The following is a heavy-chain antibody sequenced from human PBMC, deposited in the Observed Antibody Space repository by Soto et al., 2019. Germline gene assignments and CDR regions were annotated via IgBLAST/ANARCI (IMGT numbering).Heavy chain of an antibody. Sequence: SDTLSLTCTVSGGSISSGGYYWSWIRQHPGKGLEWIGYTYYSGSTYYNPSLKSRVTISVDTSKNQFSLKLSSVTAADTAVYYCARWGDGYNFDYWGQGTLVTVSS. D-gene: IGHD5-12*01. CDR3: ARWGDGYNFDY. CDR2: TYYSGST. J-gene: IGHJ4*02. V-gene: IGHV4-31*03. CDR1: GGSISSGGYY.